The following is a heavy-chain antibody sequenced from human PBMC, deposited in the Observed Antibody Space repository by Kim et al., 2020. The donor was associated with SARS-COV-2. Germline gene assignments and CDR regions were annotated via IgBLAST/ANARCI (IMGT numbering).Heavy chain of an antibody. Sequence: SETLSLTCTVSGGSISSGGYYWSWIRQHPGKGLEWIGYIYYSGSTYYNPSLKSRVTISVDTSKNQFSLKLSSVTAADTAVYYGAGDPLKNPVPLGYYYYYGLVLGGEGPTVPVSS. CDR2: IYYSGST. CDR1: GGSISSGGYY. J-gene: IGHJ6*04. V-gene: IGHV4-31*03. CDR3: AGDPLKNPVPLGYYYYYGLVL.